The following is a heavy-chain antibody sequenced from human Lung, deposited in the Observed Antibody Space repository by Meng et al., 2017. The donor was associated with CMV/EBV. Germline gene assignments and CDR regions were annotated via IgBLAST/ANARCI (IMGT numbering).Heavy chain of an antibody. D-gene: IGHD3-3*01. J-gene: IGHJ6*02. CDR3: ARELRFLEWLLPTSYYYYGMDV. Sequence: GESXKISCAASGFTFSSYAMHWVRQAPGKGLEWVAVISYDGSNKYYADSVKGRFTIYRDNSKNTLYLQMNSLRAEDTAVYYCARELRFLEWLLPTSYYYYGMDVWGQGXTVTVSS. CDR1: GFTFSSYA. V-gene: IGHV3-30-3*01. CDR2: ISYDGSNK.